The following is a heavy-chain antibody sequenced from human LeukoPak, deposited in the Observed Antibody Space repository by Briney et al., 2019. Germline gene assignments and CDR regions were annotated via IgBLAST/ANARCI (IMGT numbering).Heavy chain of an antibody. V-gene: IGHV3-74*01. CDR2: INNDGRST. D-gene: IGHD2-15*01. CDR3: ARDNEYCTGGTCRLDY. CDR1: GFTFSFYW. J-gene: IGHJ4*02. Sequence: TGGSLRLSCASSGFTFSFYWMHWVRQAPGKGQVWVSRINNDGRSTSYAGSVKGRFTISRDNAKNTLYLQMNSLRAEDTAVYYCARDNEYCTGGTCRLDYWGQGALVTVSS.